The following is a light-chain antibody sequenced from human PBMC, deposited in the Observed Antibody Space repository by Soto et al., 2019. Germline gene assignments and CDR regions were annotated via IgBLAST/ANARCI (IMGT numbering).Light chain of an antibody. J-gene: IGKJ3*01. CDR1: QSVSTNY. CDR2: GAS. CDR3: HQYGSTPFT. V-gene: IGKV3-20*01. Sequence: EIVLTQSPGTLSLSPGDRATLSCRASQSVSTNYLAWYQQSLGQAPRLLIYGASSRATGIPDRFSGNGSGTEFTLTISRLEPEDFAVYYCHQYGSTPFTFGPGTKVDIK.